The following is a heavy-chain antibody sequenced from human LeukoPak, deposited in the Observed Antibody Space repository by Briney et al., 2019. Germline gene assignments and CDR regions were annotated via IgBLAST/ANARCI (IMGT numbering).Heavy chain of an antibody. CDR3: AKGYSSSWYGYFQH. CDR2: ISWNSGSI. CDR1: GFTFDDYA. V-gene: IGHV3-9*01. Sequence: GGSLRLSCAASGFTFDDYAMHWVRPAPGKGLEWVSGISWNSGSIGYADSVKGRFTISRDNAKNSLYLQMNSLRAEDTALYYCAKGYSSSWYGYFQHWGQGTLVTVSS. D-gene: IGHD6-13*01. J-gene: IGHJ1*01.